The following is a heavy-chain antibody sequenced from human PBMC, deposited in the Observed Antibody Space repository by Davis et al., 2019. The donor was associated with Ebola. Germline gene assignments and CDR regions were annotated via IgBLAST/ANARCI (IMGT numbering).Heavy chain of an antibody. CDR2: INPSDSST. V-gene: IGHV1-46*01. Sequence: AASVTVSCKASGYTFTDYYMHWVRQAPGQGLEWLGIINPSDSSTSYAQKFQGRVTMTRDTSTSTVYMELSSLRSEDTAVYYCARGNYGDYIVLYYYNMDVWGQGTTVTVSS. CDR3: ARGNYGDYIVLYYYNMDV. J-gene: IGHJ6*02. CDR1: GYTFTDYY. D-gene: IGHD4-17*01.